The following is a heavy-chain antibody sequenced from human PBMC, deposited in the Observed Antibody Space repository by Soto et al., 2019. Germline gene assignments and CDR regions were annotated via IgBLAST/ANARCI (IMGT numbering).Heavy chain of an antibody. J-gene: IGHJ4*02. V-gene: IGHV3-23*01. CDR3: AKGSYRPHDY. Sequence: EVQLLESGGGLVQPGGSLRLSCAASGFTFSTYAMSWVRQAPGKGLEWVSAISGSGDTTYYANSVKGRFTISRDNSKNTQDLQMNSRRAEDTAVYYCAKGSYRPHDYWGQGTLVTVSS. CDR1: GFTFSTYA. D-gene: IGHD1-26*01. CDR2: ISGSGDTT.